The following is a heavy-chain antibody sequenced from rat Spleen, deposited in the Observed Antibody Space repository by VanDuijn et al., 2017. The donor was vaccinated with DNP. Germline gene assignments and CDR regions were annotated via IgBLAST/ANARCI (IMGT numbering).Heavy chain of an antibody. CDR2: ISYNGGTP. Sequence: EVLLVESDGGLVQPGRSLKLSCAVSGFTFRDYYMAWVRQAPAKGLEWVATISYNGGTPYYRDSVKGRFTISSDNAQSTLYLQMDSLRSEDTATYYCARHRTIMPYYYVMDAWGQGASVTVSS. J-gene: IGHJ4*01. CDR1: GFTFRDYY. V-gene: IGHV5-7*01. D-gene: IGHD1-12*01. CDR3: ARHRTIMPYYYVMDA.